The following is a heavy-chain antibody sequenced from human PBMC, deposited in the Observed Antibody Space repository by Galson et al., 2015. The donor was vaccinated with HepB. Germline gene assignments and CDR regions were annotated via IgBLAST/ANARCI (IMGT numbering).Heavy chain of an antibody. CDR1: GFTFSSYG. D-gene: IGHD6-13*01. V-gene: IGHV3-33*01. CDR2: IWYDGSNK. Sequence: SLRLSCAASGFTFSSYGMHWVHQAPGKGLEWVAVIWYDGSNKYYADSVKGRFTISRDNSKNTLYLQMNSLRAEDTAVYYCARPLYSSSWYYFDYWGQGTLVTVSS. J-gene: IGHJ4*02. CDR3: ARPLYSSSWYYFDY.